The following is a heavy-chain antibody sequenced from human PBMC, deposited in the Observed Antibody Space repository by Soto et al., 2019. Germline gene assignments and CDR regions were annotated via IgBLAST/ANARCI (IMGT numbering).Heavy chain of an antibody. V-gene: IGHV1-3*01. CDR2: INAGNGNT. CDR3: AREEGSGWFWFDP. J-gene: IGHJ5*02. Sequence: GASVKVSCKASGYTFTSYAMHWVRQAPGQRLEWMEWINAGNGNTKYSQKFQGRVTITRDTSASTAYMELSSLRSEDAAVYYCAREEGSGWFWFDPWGQGTLVTVSS. CDR1: GYTFTSYA. D-gene: IGHD6-19*01.